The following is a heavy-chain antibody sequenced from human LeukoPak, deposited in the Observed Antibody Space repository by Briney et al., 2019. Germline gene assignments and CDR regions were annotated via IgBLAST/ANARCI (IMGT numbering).Heavy chain of an antibody. J-gene: IGHJ4*02. Sequence: ASVKVSCKASGGTFSSYSISWVRQAPGQGPEWLGRITPNLAITDYAQKFRGRDTLTADKSTSTVYMELGSLTSEDTAAYYCARDSALRCSSTSCYFDYWGQGTLVTVSS. CDR2: ITPNLAIT. CDR3: ARDSALRCSSTSCYFDY. CDR1: GGTFSSYS. D-gene: IGHD2-2*01. V-gene: IGHV1-69*04.